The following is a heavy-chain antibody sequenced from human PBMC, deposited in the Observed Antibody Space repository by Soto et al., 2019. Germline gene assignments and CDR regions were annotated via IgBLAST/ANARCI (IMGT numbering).Heavy chain of an antibody. J-gene: IGHJ4*02. V-gene: IGHV4-59*08. CDR1: GGSSSSFY. Sequence: SETLSLTCTVSGGSSSSFYWSWLRQPPGRGLEWLAFIDCSGSTNYNPSLQSRVAISADSSKNQFSLRLSSVTASDTAVYYCARSHIVPRLFMYPFDSWGQGTLVTVSS. D-gene: IGHD5-12*01. CDR3: ARSHIVPRLFMYPFDS. CDR2: IDCSGST.